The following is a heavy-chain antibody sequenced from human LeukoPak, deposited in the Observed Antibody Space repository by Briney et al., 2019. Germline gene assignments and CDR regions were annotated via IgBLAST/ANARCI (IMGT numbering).Heavy chain of an antibody. V-gene: IGHV3-9*01. CDR3: VRDSPLYGSGNYPLLAH. CDR1: GFTFDNFA. Sequence: GGSLRLSCVASGFTFDNFAMYWVRQAPGKGLEWVSSISWDSDKIAYADSVKGRFTISRDNAKNSLYLQMRSLGPEDTALYYCVRDSPLYGSGNYPLLAHWGQGTLVTVSS. CDR2: ISWDSDKI. J-gene: IGHJ4*02. D-gene: IGHD3-10*01.